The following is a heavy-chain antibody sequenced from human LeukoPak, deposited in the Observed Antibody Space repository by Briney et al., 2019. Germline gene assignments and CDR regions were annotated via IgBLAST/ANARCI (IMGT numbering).Heavy chain of an antibody. CDR1: GFTFSSYW. CDR3: AKTLYVSGRYYFDY. V-gene: IGHV3-72*01. D-gene: IGHD2/OR15-2a*01. Sequence: GGSLRLSCAASGFTFSSYWMNWARQAPGKGLEWVGRTRNKANSYTTEYAASVKGRFTISRDDSKSSLSLQMDSLKTEDTAVYYCAKTLYVSGRYYFDYWGQGALVTVSS. CDR2: TRNKANSYTT. J-gene: IGHJ4*02.